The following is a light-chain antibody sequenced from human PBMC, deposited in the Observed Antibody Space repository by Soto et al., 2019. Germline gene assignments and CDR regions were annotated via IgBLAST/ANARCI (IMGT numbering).Light chain of an antibody. CDR3: QQYNSYPYT. J-gene: IGKJ5*01. V-gene: IGKV1-5*01. Sequence: DIQMTQSPSTVSASVGDAVTITCRASQSISTWLAWYQQKPGKAPNLLIYDASTLESGGPSGFSGSGSGTEFTLTISSLQPDDSATYYCQQYNSYPYTFGQGTRLWIK. CDR2: DAS. CDR1: QSISTW.